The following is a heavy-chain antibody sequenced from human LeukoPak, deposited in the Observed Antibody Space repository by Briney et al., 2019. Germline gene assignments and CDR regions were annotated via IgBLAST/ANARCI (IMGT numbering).Heavy chain of an antibody. CDR3: AREMVRGVYGMDV. J-gene: IGHJ6*04. V-gene: IGHV3-21*01. CDR2: ISSSSSYI. CDR1: GFTFSSYS. Sequence: GGSLRLSCAASGFTFSSYSMNWVRQAPGKGLEWVSSISSSSSYIYYADSVKGRFTISRDNAKNSLYLQMNSLRAEDTAVYYCAREMVRGVYGMDVWGKGTTVTVSS. D-gene: IGHD3-10*01.